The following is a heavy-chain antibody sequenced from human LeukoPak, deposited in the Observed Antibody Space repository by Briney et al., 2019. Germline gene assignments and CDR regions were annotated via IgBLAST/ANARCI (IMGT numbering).Heavy chain of an antibody. CDR3: AGGSGTYSPDY. J-gene: IGHJ4*02. Sequence: GGSLRLSCAASGFTFSSYAMHWVRQAPRKGLEYVSGVSSYGHNTYYAKSVKGRFTISRDNSKNTLYLQMGSLRAEDMAVYYCAGGSGTYSPDYWGQGTLVTVSS. D-gene: IGHD3-10*01. CDR2: VSSYGHNT. V-gene: IGHV3-64*01. CDR1: GFTFSSYA.